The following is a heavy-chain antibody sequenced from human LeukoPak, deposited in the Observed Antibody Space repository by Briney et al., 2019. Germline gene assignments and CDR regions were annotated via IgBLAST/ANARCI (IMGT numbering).Heavy chain of an antibody. J-gene: IGHJ4*02. CDR3: SRESGPFSPFGF. Sequence: SETLSLTCTVSGGSISSYYWSWIRQPPGKGLEWIGNIYNSGGTNYNPSLKSRVTTSVDTSKNQFSLKLTSVTAADTAVYYCSRESGPFSPFGFWGQGTLVSVHS. D-gene: IGHD1-26*01. V-gene: IGHV4-59*01. CDR2: IYNSGGT. CDR1: GGSISSYY.